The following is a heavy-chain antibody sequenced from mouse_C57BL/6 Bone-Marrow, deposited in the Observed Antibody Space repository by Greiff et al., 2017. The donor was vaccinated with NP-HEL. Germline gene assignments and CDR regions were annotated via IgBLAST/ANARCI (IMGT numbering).Heavy chain of an antibody. Sequence: VQLQQSGPELVKPGASVKISCKASGYAFSSSWMNWVKQRPGKGLEWIGRIYPGDGVTNYNGKFKGKATLTADKSSSTAYMQLSSLTSEDSAVYFCARRGYGSWAWFAYWGQGTLVTVSA. D-gene: IGHD1-1*01. CDR1: GYAFSSSW. CDR3: ARRGYGSWAWFAY. CDR2: IYPGDGVT. J-gene: IGHJ3*01. V-gene: IGHV1-82*01.